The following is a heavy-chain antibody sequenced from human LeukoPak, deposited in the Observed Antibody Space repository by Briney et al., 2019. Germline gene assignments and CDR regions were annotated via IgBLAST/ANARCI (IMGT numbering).Heavy chain of an antibody. V-gene: IGHV4-31*03. CDR3: ARAEGSGSYYNAYFDY. CDR1: GGSISSGGYY. Sequence: SETLSLTCTVSGGSISSGGYYWSWIRQHPGKGLEWIGYIYCSGSTYYNPSLKSRVTISVDTSKNQFSLKLSSVTAADTAVYYCARAEGSGSYYNAYFDYWGQGTLVTVSS. J-gene: IGHJ4*02. CDR2: IYCSGST. D-gene: IGHD3-10*01.